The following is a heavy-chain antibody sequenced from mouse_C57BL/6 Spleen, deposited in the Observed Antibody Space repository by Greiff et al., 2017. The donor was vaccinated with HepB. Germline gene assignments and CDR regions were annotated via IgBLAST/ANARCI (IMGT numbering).Heavy chain of an antibody. Sequence: VQLQQSGAELVRPGASVKLSCTASGFNIKDYYMHWVKQRPEQGLEWIGRIDPEDGDTEYAPKFQGKATMTADTSSNTAYLQLSSLTSEDTAVYYCTTNYGSENYYAMDYWGQRTSVTVSS. CDR3: TTNYGSENYYAMDY. J-gene: IGHJ4*01. V-gene: IGHV14-1*01. D-gene: IGHD1-2*01. CDR2: IDPEDGDT. CDR1: GFNIKDYY.